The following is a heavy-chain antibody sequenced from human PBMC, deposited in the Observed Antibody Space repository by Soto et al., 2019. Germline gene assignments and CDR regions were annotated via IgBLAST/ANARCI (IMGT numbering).Heavy chain of an antibody. CDR3: ARGDYQIMQGYYYCYMDV. CDR1: GGTFSSYT. D-gene: IGHD4-17*01. CDR2: IIPILGIA. J-gene: IGHJ6*03. Sequence: QVQLVQSGAEVKKPGSSVKVSCKASGGTFSSYTISWVRQAPGQGLEWMGRIIPILGIANYAQKFQGRVTITADKSTSRGYLELSSLRAEETAVYYCARGDYQIMQGYYYCYMDVWGKGTTVTVSS. V-gene: IGHV1-69*02.